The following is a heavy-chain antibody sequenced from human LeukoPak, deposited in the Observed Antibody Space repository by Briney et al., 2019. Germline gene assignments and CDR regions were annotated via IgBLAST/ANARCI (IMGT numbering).Heavy chain of an antibody. Sequence: PGGPLRLSCAASGFTFSSFVMSWVRQAPGKGLQWVSVISDSSVSTDYADSVKGRFTISRDNSKNILYLQMSSLRAEDTAVYYCATQRGGPYDILTGYPLNWGQGTLVTVPS. CDR3: ATQRGGPYDILTGYPLN. J-gene: IGHJ1*01. D-gene: IGHD3-9*01. CDR2: ISDSSVST. CDR1: GFTFSSFV. V-gene: IGHV3-23*01.